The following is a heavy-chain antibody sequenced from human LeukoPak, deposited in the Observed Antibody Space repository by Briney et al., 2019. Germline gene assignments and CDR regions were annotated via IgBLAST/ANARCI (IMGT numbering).Heavy chain of an antibody. Sequence: PGGSLRLSCAASGFTVGSNYMSWIRQAPGKGLEWVSYISSSGSTIYYADSVKGRFTISRDNAKNSLYLQMNSLRAEDTAVYYCAREDYDFWSGYYSGGTYYYGMDVWGQGTTVTVSS. CDR2: ISSSGSTI. CDR3: AREDYDFWSGYYSGGTYYYGMDV. D-gene: IGHD3-3*01. CDR1: GFTVGSNY. J-gene: IGHJ6*02. V-gene: IGHV3-11*01.